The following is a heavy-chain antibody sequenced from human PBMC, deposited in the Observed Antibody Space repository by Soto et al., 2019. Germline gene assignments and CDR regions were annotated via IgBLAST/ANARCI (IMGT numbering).Heavy chain of an antibody. CDR1: GFTFSSYA. CDR2: ISGSGGST. D-gene: IGHD2-15*01. Sequence: EVQLLESGGGLVQPGGSLRLSCAASGFTFSSYAMSWVRQAPGKGLEWVSAISGSGGSTYYADSVKGRFTISRDNSKNTLYLQMNSLRADDTAVYYCAKSHCSGGSCTGHFDYWGQATLVTVSS. J-gene: IGHJ4*02. CDR3: AKSHCSGGSCTGHFDY. V-gene: IGHV3-23*01.